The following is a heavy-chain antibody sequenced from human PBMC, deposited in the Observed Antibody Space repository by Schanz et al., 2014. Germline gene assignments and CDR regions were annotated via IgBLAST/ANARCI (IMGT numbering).Heavy chain of an antibody. D-gene: IGHD6-19*01. CDR3: ARLSVAGRPHVNYWYFDL. V-gene: IGHV1-18*01. CDR2: IRPDNGHT. CDR1: GYTFTAYG. Sequence: VQSVHSGTEVQKLGASVKVSCQTSGYTFTAYGLSWVRQAPGQGLEWLGWIRPDNGHTTYSQKVRDRVIFTTDTSANTAYMELRSLRSDDTAVYYCARLSVAGRPHVNYWYFDLWGRGTLXTVSS. J-gene: IGHJ2*01.